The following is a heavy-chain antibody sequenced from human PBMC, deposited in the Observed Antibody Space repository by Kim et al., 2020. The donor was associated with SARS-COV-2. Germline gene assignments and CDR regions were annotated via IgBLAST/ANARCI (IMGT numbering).Heavy chain of an antibody. CDR2: IIPVFRTP. CDR3: AKGGSSTSWSMDV. D-gene: IGHD2-2*01. V-gene: IGHV1-69*13. J-gene: IGHJ6*02. CDR1: GGSIGTYA. Sequence: SVKVSCKASGGSIGTYAINWVRQAPGQGLEWMGGIIPVFRTPNYSQKFQGSVTISADGPTSTAYLELNSLRYDDTAVYYCAKGGSSTSWSMDVWGQGTTVSVAS.